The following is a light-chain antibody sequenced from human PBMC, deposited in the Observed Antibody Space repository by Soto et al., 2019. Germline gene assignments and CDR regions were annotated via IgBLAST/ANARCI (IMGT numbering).Light chain of an antibody. V-gene: IGKV3-20*01. CDR1: QSIGYY. CDR2: GAS. CDR3: QQYGSTPRT. Sequence: EIVLTQSPATLSLSPGERATLSCRASQSIGYYLAWYQEKPGQAPRLLIYGASSRATGIPDRFSGSGSGTDFTLTISRLEPEDFAVYYCQQYGSTPRTFGQGTKVDIK. J-gene: IGKJ1*01.